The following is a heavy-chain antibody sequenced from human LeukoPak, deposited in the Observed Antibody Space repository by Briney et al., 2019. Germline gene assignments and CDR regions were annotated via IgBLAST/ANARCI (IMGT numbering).Heavy chain of an antibody. Sequence: GGSLRLSCAASGFTFSSYGMHWVRQAPGKGLEWVAVISYDGSNKYYADSVKGRFTISRDNSKNTLYLQMNSLRAEDTAVYYCARALHGGWLTWNYWGQGTLVTVSS. CDR3: ARALHGGWLTWNY. D-gene: IGHD6-19*01. V-gene: IGHV3-30*03. CDR1: GFTFSSYG. J-gene: IGHJ4*02. CDR2: ISYDGSNK.